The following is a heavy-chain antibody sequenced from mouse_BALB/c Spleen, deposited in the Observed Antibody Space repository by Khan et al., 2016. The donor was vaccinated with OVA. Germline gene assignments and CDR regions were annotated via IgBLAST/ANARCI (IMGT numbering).Heavy chain of an antibody. CDR2: INPHIGET. CDR3: ARIYRSDFDY. J-gene: IGHJ2*01. Sequence: VQLKQSGPELVKPGASVKISCKASGYSFTGYFMNWVMQSHGKSLEWIGRINPHIGETFYNQKFKGKATLTLDESSSTAHMELRSLASEDSAVYYCARIYRSDFDYWGQGTTVTVSS. CDR1: GYSFTGYF. D-gene: IGHD1-1*01. V-gene: IGHV1-20*02.